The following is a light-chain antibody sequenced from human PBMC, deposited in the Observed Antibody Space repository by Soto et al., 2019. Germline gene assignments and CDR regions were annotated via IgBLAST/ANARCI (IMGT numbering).Light chain of an antibody. J-gene: IGLJ1*01. CDR2: DDS. V-gene: IGLV3-21*02. CDR1: NVGSKS. Sequence: ELTQPPSVSVAPGQTATVTCGGTNVGSKSVHWYQQKPGQAPVLVVYDDSDRPSGIPERFSGSNSGNTATLTISRVEAGDEADYYCQVWDTSSDQGVFGTGTKVTVL. CDR3: QVWDTSSDQGV.